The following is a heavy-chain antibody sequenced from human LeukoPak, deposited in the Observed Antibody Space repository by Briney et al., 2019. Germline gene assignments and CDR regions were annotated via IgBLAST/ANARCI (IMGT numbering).Heavy chain of an antibody. Sequence: PGGSLRLSCAASGFTFSSYNMNWVRQAPGKGLEWVSYISSSSSTIYYADSVKGRFTISRDNSKNTLYLQMNSLRVEDTAVYYCAKGYGTTGAASSNWFDPWGQGTLVTVSS. V-gene: IGHV3-48*01. J-gene: IGHJ5*02. CDR2: ISSSSSTI. CDR3: AKGYGTTGAASSNWFDP. CDR1: GFTFSSYN. D-gene: IGHD1-1*01.